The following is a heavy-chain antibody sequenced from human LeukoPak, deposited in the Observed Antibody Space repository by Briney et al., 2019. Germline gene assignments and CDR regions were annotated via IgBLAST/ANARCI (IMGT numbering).Heavy chain of an antibody. CDR3: TPDIVVVPAATMDVVDY. D-gene: IGHD2-2*01. V-gene: IGHV3-15*01. Sequence: GESLRLSXAASGFTFSNAWMSWVRQAPGKGLEWAGRIKSKTDGGTTDYAAPVKGRFTISRDDSKNTLYLQMNSLKTEDTAVYYCTPDIVVVPAATMDVVDYWGQGTLVTVSS. J-gene: IGHJ4*02. CDR2: IKSKTDGGTT. CDR1: GFTFSNAW.